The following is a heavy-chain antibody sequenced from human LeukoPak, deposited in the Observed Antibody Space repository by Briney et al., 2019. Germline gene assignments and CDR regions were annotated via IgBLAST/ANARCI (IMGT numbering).Heavy chain of an antibody. D-gene: IGHD3-22*01. CDR2: IGGSGGST. J-gene: IGHJ5*02. V-gene: IGHV3-23*01. CDR1: GFTFSSYA. Sequence: GGSLRLSCAASGFTFSSYAMGWVRQAPGKGLEWVSGIGGSGGSTNYADSVKGRFTISRDNSKNTLYLQMNSLRAEDTAVYYCAKDQSVSFDPWGQGTLVTVSS. CDR3: AKDQSVSFDP.